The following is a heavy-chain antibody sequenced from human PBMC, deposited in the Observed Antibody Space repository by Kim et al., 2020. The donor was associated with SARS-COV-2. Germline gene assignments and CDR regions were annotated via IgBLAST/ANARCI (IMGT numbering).Heavy chain of an antibody. D-gene: IGHD3-16*01. CDR2: TKNNAYSYIT. CDR3: ARIRGIYGD. J-gene: IGHJ4*02. Sequence: GGSLRLSCAASGFTSSDHFIDWVRQAPGKGLEWLGRTKNNAYSYITEYAASLQGRFTISRDDSKNSVFLQMNSLKTEDTAVYYCARIRGIYGDWGQGTLVTVSS. V-gene: IGHV3-72*01. CDR1: GFTSSDHF.